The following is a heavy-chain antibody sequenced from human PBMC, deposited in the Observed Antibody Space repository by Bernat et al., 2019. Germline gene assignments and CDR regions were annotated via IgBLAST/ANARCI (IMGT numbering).Heavy chain of an antibody. CDR2: INTDGSTT. V-gene: IGHV3-74*01. CDR3: AKSYGDYQG. D-gene: IGHD4-17*01. J-gene: IGHJ4*02. Sequence: EVQLVESGGDLVQPGGSLRLSCAASGFTFSSYSMHWVRQVPGKGLVWVSRINTDGSTTNYADSVGGRFTISRDNAKNTLYLQMNSLRAEDTAVYYCAKSYGDYQGWGQGTLVTVSS. CDR1: GFTFSSYS.